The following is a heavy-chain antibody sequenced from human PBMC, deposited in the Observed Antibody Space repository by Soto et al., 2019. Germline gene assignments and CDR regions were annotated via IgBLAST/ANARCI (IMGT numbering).Heavy chain of an antibody. CDR2: ISAYNGNT. CDR1: GYTFTSYG. J-gene: IGHJ6*03. V-gene: IGHV1-18*01. D-gene: IGHD2-2*01. CDR3: AREHCSSTSCYWGENHYYYYYYMDV. Sequence: ASVKVSCKASGYTFTSYGISWVRQAPGQGLEWMGWISAYNGNTNYAQKLQGRVTMTTDTSTSTAYMELRSLRSDDTAVYYCAREHCSSTSCYWGENHYYYYYYMDVWGKGTTVTVSS.